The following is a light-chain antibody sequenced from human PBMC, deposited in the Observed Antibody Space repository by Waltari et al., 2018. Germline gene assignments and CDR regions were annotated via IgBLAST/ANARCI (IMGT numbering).Light chain of an antibody. V-gene: IGKV3-11*01. J-gene: IGKJ1*01. Sequence: EIVLTQSPATLSLSPGERATLSCRASPSVSSYLAWYQQKPGQAPRLLIYDASNRATGIPARFSGSGSGTDFTLIISSLEPEDSAIYYCQQRSKRPSFGQGTKVEIK. CDR3: QQRSKRPS. CDR2: DAS. CDR1: PSVSSY.